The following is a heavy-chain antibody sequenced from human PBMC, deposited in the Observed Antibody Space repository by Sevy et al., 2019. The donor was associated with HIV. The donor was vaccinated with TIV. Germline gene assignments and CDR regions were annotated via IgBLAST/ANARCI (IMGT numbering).Heavy chain of an antibody. Sequence: ASVKVSCKVSGKTLSDLSMHWVRQAPGKGLEWMGSFDPEDGETLYAQNFRARVTMTEDTSTDTAYMELSSLRSEDTAVYYCATTKDYYDSSGDRFDYWGQGSLVTVSS. CDR2: FDPEDGET. J-gene: IGHJ4*02. D-gene: IGHD3-22*01. V-gene: IGHV1-24*01. CDR1: GKTLSDLS. CDR3: ATTKDYYDSSGDRFDY.